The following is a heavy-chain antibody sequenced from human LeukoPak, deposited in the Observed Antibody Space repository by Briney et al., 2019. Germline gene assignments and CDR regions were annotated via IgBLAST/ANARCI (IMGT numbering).Heavy chain of an antibody. D-gene: IGHD3-10*01. CDR3: AQLRTSGSYSGKVFDY. V-gene: IGHV3-23*01. CDR2: ISASGGTS. CDR1: AFTFSSYG. J-gene: IGHJ4*02. Sequence: GGSLRLSCAASAFTFSSYGMSWVRQAPGKGLEWVSAISASGGTSYYADSVKGRFTVSRDNSKDTLYLRMNSLRAEDTAVYYCAQLRTSGSYSGKVFDYWGQGTLVTVSS.